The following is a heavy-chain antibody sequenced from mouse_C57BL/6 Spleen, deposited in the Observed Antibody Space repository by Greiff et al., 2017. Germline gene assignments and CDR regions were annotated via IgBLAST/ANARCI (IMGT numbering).Heavy chain of an antibody. Sequence: QVQLQQSGAELVKPGASVKISCKASGYAFSSYWMNWVKQRPGKGLEWIGQIYPGDGDTNYNGKFKGKATLTADKSSSTAYMQLSSLPSEDSAVYFCARSATMVTVFDYWGQGTTLTVSS. V-gene: IGHV1-80*01. CDR3: ARSATMVTVFDY. CDR1: GYAFSSYW. CDR2: IYPGDGDT. D-gene: IGHD2-13*01. J-gene: IGHJ2*01.